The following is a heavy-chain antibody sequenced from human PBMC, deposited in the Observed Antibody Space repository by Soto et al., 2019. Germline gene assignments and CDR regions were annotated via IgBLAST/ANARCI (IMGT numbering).Heavy chain of an antibody. CDR3: ARGAEGDSSGYAFDI. D-gene: IGHD3-22*01. CDR1: GGSISSGDYY. CDR2: IYYSGST. V-gene: IGHV4-30-4*01. J-gene: IGHJ3*02. Sequence: SETLSLTCTVSGGSISSGDYYWSWIRQPPGKGLEWIGYIYYSGSTYYNPSLKSRVTISVDTSKNQFSLKLSSVTAADTAVYYCARGAEGDSSGYAFDIWGQGTMVTVSS.